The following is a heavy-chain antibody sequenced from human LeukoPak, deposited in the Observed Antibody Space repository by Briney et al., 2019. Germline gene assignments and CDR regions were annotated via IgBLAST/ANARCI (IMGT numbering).Heavy chain of an antibody. CDR3: ASGFWSGYYTEYYFDY. V-gene: IGHV1-2*02. D-gene: IGHD3-3*01. Sequence: GASVKVSCKASGYTFTGYYMHWVRQAPGQGLEWMGWINPNSGGTNYVQKFQGRVTMTRDTSISTAYMELSRLRSDDTAVYYCASGFWSGYYTEYYFDYWGQGTLVTVSS. CDR2: INPNSGGT. J-gene: IGHJ4*02. CDR1: GYTFTGYY.